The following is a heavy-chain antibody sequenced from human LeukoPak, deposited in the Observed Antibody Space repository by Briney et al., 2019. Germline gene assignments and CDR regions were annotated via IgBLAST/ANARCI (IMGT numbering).Heavy chain of an antibody. J-gene: IGHJ6*03. V-gene: IGHV4-59*01. D-gene: IGHD2-2*02. Sequence: SETLSLTCTVSGGSISSYYWSWIRQPPGKGLEWIGYVHYSGNTNYNPSLKSRVTISVDTSKSQFSLKMASVTAADTAVYYCARVQYQLLYLYYYYYTDVWCKGTTVTVSS. CDR2: VHYSGNT. CDR3: ARVQYQLLYLYYYYYTDV. CDR1: GGSISSYY.